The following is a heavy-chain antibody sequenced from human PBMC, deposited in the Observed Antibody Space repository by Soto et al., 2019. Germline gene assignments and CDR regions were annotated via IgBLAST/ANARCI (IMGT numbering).Heavy chain of an antibody. CDR2: INPSGGST. CDR3: ARSHLYNWNYDYPPFDP. V-gene: IGHV1-46*01. D-gene: IGHD1-7*01. Sequence: GASVKVSCKASGYTFTSYYMHWVRQAPGQGLEWMGIINPSGGSTSYAQKFQGRVTMTRDTSTSTVYMELSSLRSEDTAVYYCARSHLYNWNYDYPPFDPWGQGTLVTVSS. J-gene: IGHJ5*02. CDR1: GYTFTSYY.